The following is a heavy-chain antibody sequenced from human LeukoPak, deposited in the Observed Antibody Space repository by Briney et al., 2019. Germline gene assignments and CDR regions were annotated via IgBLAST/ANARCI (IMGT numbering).Heavy chain of an antibody. CDR1: GGSISSYY. Sequence: SETLSLTCTVSGGSISSYYWSWIRQPPGKGLEWIGYIYYSGSTNYNPSLKSRATISVDTSKNQFSLKLSSVTAADTAVYYCARGSVRFYDILTGYSFNWFDPWGQGTLVTVSS. CDR2: IYYSGST. V-gene: IGHV4-59*01. J-gene: IGHJ5*02. D-gene: IGHD3-9*01. CDR3: ARGSVRFYDILTGYSFNWFDP.